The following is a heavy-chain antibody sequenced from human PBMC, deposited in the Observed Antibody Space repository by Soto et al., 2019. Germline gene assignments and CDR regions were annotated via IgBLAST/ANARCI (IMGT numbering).Heavy chain of an antibody. CDR1: GGSISSSSYY. J-gene: IGHJ4*02. CDR3: ARRKRRYYGSGSFLADY. Sequence: QLQLQESGPGLVKPSETLSLTCTVSGGSISSSSYYWGWIRQPPGKGLEWIGSIYYSGSTYYNPSLKRRVTISVDTSKNQFSRKLSSVTAADTAVYYCARRKRRYYGSGSFLADYWGQGTLVTVSS. CDR2: IYYSGST. D-gene: IGHD3-10*01. V-gene: IGHV4-39*01.